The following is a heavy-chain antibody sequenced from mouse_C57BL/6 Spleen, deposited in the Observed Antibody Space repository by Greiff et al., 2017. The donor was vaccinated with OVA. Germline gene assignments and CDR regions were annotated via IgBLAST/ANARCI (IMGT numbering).Heavy chain of an antibody. CDR1: GYAFSSSW. D-gene: IGHD1-1*01. CDR2: IYPGDGDT. Sequence: QVQLKESGPELVKPGASVKISCKASGYAFSSSWMNWVKQRPGKGLEWIGRIYPGDGDTNYNGKFKGKATLTADKSSSTAYMQLSSLTSEDSAVYFCASHYYGSEDYFDYWGQGTTLTVSS. CDR3: ASHYYGSEDYFDY. V-gene: IGHV1-82*01. J-gene: IGHJ2*01.